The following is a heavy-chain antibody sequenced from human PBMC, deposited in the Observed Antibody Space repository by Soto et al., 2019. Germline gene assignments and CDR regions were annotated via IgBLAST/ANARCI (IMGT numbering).Heavy chain of an antibody. CDR3: ARDQSEVYSSAFNSPLEA. V-gene: IGHV3-23*01. J-gene: IGHJ5*02. CDR2: VSGGGSGP. Sequence: EVQLLESGGGLTQTGGSLRLSCTASGFTFRNHAMTWVRQVPGKGLEWVASVSGGGSGPFYADSVRGRFTISRDNFQNTLFLQMTSLRVEDSATYFCARDQSEVYSSAFNSPLEAWGQGTLVAVSP. D-gene: IGHD3-22*01. CDR1: GFTFRNHA.